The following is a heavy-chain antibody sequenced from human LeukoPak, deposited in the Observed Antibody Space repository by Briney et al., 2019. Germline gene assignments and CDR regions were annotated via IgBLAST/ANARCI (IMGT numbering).Heavy chain of an antibody. V-gene: IGHV1-18*01. Sequence: ASVKVSCKASGYTFTSYGISWVRQAPGQELEWMGWISAYNGNTNYAQKLQGRVTMTTDTSTSTAYMELRSLRSDDTAVYYCARAGSGWFTRRWFDPWGQGTLVTVSS. CDR3: ARAGSGWFTRRWFDP. D-gene: IGHD6-19*01. J-gene: IGHJ5*02. CDR1: GYTFTSYG. CDR2: ISAYNGNT.